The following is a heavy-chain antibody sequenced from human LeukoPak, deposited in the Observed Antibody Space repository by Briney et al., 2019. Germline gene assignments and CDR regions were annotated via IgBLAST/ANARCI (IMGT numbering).Heavy chain of an antibody. CDR3: AKDPSIAALKYFDY. D-gene: IGHD6-6*01. V-gene: IGHV3-9*01. CDR2: ISWNSGSI. Sequence: GGSLRLSCVASGFTFDDYAMHWVRQAPGKGLEWVSGISWNSGSIGYADSVKGRFTISRDNAKNSLYLQMNSLRAEDTALYYCAKDPSIAALKYFDYWGQGTLVTVSS. CDR1: GFTFDDYA. J-gene: IGHJ4*02.